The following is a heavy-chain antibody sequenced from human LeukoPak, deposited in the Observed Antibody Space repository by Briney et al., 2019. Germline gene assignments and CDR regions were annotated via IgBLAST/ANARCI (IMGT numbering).Heavy chain of an antibody. V-gene: IGHV4-4*07. CDR3: ARGRHSGYPLWVTPNNWFDP. CDR2: IYTSGST. CDR1: GGSISSYY. J-gene: IGHJ5*02. Sequence: SETLSLTCTVSGGSISSYYWSWIRQPAGKGLEWIGRIYTSGSTNYNPSLKSRVTMSVDTSKNQFSLKLSSVTAADTAVYYCARGRHSGYPLWVTPNNWFDPWGQGTLVTVSS. D-gene: IGHD5-12*01.